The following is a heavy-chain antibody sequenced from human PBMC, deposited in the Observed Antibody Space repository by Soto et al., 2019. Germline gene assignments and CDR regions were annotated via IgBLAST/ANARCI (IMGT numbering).Heavy chain of an antibody. J-gene: IGHJ4*02. CDR2: IYHSGST. D-gene: IGHD3-22*01. Sequence: QVQLQESGPGLVKPSQTLSLTCTVSGGSISSGGYYWSWIRQHPGKGLEWIGYIYHSGSTYYNPSLKSRVTISIDTSKNQFSLKLSSVTAADTAVYYCARENYYDSSGFFDYWGQGTLVTVSS. CDR1: GGSISSGGYY. V-gene: IGHV4-31*03. CDR3: ARENYYDSSGFFDY.